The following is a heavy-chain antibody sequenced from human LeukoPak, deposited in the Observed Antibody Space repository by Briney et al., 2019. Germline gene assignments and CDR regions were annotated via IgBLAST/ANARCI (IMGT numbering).Heavy chain of an antibody. CDR3: ARGRKRGSSSSKYYYCMDV. J-gene: IGHJ6*03. D-gene: IGHD6-6*01. Sequence: SETLSLTCAVYGGSFSGYYWSWIRQPPGKGLEWIGEINHSGSTNYNPSLKSRVTISVDTSKNQFSLKLSSVTAADTAVYYCARGRKRGSSSSKYYYCMDVWGKGTTVTVSS. CDR1: GGSFSGYY. V-gene: IGHV4-34*01. CDR2: INHSGST.